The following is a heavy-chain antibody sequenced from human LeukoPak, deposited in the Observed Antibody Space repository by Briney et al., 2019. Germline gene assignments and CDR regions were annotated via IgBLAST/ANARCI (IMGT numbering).Heavy chain of an antibody. Sequence: HPGGSLRLSCAASGFTFSSYAMSWVRQAPGKGLEWVSAISGSGGSTYYADSVKGRFTISRDNSENTLYLQMNSLRAEDTAVYYCAKDRNYGEYYFDYWGQGTLVTVSS. CDR3: AKDRNYGEYYFDY. V-gene: IGHV3-23*01. J-gene: IGHJ4*02. D-gene: IGHD1-7*01. CDR2: ISGSGGST. CDR1: GFTFSSYA.